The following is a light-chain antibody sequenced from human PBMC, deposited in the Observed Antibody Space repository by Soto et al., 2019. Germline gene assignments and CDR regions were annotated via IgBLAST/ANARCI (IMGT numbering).Light chain of an antibody. CDR1: QSVSSSY. CDR2: GAS. J-gene: IGKJ5*01. Sequence: EIVFTQSPGTLSLSPGERATLSCRASQSVSSSYLAWYQQKPGQPPRLLIYGASSRATGIPDRFSGSGAGTDFTLTISRLEPEDFAVFYCQHYDSLTITFGQGTRLEIK. CDR3: QHYDSLTIT. V-gene: IGKV3-20*01.